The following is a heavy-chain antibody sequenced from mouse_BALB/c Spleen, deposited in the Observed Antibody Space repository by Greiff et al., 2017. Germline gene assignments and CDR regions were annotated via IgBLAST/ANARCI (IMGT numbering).Heavy chain of an antibody. V-gene: IGHV5-9-4*01. CDR2: ISSGGSYT. CDR3: ARDGNYAMDY. J-gene: IGHJ4*01. D-gene: IGHD1-1*02. Sequence: DVKLVESGGGLVKPGGSLKLSCAASGFTFSSYAMSWVRQSPEKRLEWVAEISSGGSYTYYPDTVTGRFTISRDNAKNTLYLEMSSLRSEDTAMYYCARDGNYAMDYWGQGTSVTVSS. CDR1: GFTFSSYA.